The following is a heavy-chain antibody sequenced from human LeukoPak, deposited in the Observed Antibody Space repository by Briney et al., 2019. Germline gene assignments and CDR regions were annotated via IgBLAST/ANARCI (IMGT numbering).Heavy chain of an antibody. CDR3: ARDRAAAGTRGNYFDY. CDR2: IYTSGST. J-gene: IGHJ4*02. D-gene: IGHD6-13*01. CDR1: GGSISSGSYY. V-gene: IGHV4-61*02. Sequence: SETLSLTCTVSGGSISSGSYYWSWIRQPAGKGLEWIGRIYTSGSTNYNPSLKSRVTISVDTSKNQFSLKLSSVTAADTAVYYCARDRAAAGTRGNYFDYWGQGTLVTVSS.